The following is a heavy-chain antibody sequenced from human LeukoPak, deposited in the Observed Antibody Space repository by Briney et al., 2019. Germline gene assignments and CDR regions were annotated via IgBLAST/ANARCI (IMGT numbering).Heavy chain of an antibody. CDR3: ARVRFGPGGELFDY. V-gene: IGHV4-4*07. Sequence: SETLSLTCTVSGGSISPYYWSWIRQPAGKGLERIGRVYTSGTTNYTPSLKSRVTMSVDASKNQFSLKLTSVTAADTAVYFCARVRFGPGGELFDYWGQGTLVTVSS. CDR2: VYTSGTT. D-gene: IGHD3-3*01. CDR1: GGSISPYY. J-gene: IGHJ4*02.